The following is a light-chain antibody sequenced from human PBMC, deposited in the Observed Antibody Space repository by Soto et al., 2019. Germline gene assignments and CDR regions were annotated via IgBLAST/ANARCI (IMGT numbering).Light chain of an antibody. CDR3: QQYYSKPLT. Sequence: DIVMTQSPDSLAVSLGERATINCKSSQSVLYSSNNKNYLGWYQQKVGQPPKLLIYWASTRESGVPDRFGGSGSGTDFTLTISNLQAEDVAVYYCQQYYSKPLTFGGGTKVEIK. CDR2: WAS. V-gene: IGKV4-1*01. J-gene: IGKJ4*01. CDR1: QSVLYSSNNKNY.